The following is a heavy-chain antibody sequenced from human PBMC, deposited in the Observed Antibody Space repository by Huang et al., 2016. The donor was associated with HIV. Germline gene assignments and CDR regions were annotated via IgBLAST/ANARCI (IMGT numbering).Heavy chain of an antibody. Sequence: QVQLVESGGGVVQPGGSLRLSCAASGFTFSSYGMHWVRQAPGKGLEWVAFIRYDGSNKYYADSVRGRFTISRDNSKNTLYRQMNSLRAEDTAVYYCAKGSMANAFDIWGQGTMVTVSS. D-gene: IGHD3-10*01. CDR2: IRYDGSNK. CDR1: GFTFSSYG. V-gene: IGHV3-30*02. CDR3: AKGSMANAFDI. J-gene: IGHJ3*02.